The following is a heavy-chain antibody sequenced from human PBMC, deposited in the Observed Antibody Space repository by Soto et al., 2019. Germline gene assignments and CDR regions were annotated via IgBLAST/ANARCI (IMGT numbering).Heavy chain of an antibody. CDR1: GFSFSAYD. CDR2: ISSDSRYT. J-gene: IGHJ4*02. V-gene: IGHV3-11*06. D-gene: IGHD3-3*01. CDR3: ARVQDFGEVLMKGYFDY. Sequence: HGGSLSLSCAVAGFSFSAYDMSWLRQAPGRGLEWVSHISSDSRYTNYADSVQGRFTISRDNAKNSLYLQIDTLRAEDTAVYYCARVQDFGEVLMKGYFDYWGQGTLVTVSS.